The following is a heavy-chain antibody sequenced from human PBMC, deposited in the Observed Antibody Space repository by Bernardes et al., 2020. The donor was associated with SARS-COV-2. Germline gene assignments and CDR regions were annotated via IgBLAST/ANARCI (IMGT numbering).Heavy chain of an antibody. CDR3: ARGGYEPFDY. CDR2: INTDGSST. CDR1: GFIFSNYW. Sequence: GGSLRLSCAASGFIFSNYWMHWVRQAPGKGLVWVSRINTDGSSTNYADSVKGRFTISRDNTKNTLYLQMNSLRVEDTAVYYCARGGYEPFDYWGQGTLVTVSS. D-gene: IGHD5-12*01. V-gene: IGHV3-74*01. J-gene: IGHJ4*02.